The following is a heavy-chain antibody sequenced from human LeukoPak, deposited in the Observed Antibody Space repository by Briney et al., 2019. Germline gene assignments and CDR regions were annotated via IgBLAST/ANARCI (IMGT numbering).Heavy chain of an antibody. CDR1: GYTFTSCG. D-gene: IGHD2-2*01. CDR2: ISAYNGNT. Sequence: ASVTVSCKASGYTFTSCGISWVRQAPGQGLEWMGWISAYNGNTNYAQKLQGRVTMTTDTSTSTAYMELRSLRSDDTAVYYCARDRVVVVPAASPYYYYYMDVWGKGTTVTVSS. J-gene: IGHJ6*03. CDR3: ARDRVVVVPAASPYYYYYMDV. V-gene: IGHV1-18*01.